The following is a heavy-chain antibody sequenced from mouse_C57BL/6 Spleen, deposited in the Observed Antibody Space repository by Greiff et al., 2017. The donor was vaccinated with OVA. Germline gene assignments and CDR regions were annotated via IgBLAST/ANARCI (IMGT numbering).Heavy chain of an antibody. CDR3: ARYYEARDD. CDR2: LYPGDGDT. CDR1: GYAFSSSW. Sequence: QVQLQQSGPELVKPGASVKISCKASGYAFSSSWMNWVKQRPGKGLEWIGRLYPGDGDTNYNGKFKGKATLPADKYSSTAYMQLSSLTTKDDAGDVYARYYEARDDWGQGTSVTVSA. J-gene: IGHJ4*01. D-gene: IGHD2-4*01. V-gene: IGHV1-82*01.